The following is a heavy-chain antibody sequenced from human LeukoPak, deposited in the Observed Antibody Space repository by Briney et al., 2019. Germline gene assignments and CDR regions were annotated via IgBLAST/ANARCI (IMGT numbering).Heavy chain of an antibody. J-gene: IGHJ4*02. Sequence: SETLSLTCTVSGGSISTYYWSWIRQPPGKGLEWIGSIYYSGSTYYNPSLKSRVTISVDTSKNQFSLKLSSVTAADTAVYYCARGSDSGYYLPFDYWGQGTLVTVSS. D-gene: IGHD3-22*01. CDR1: GGSISTYY. V-gene: IGHV4-59*12. CDR3: ARGSDSGYYLPFDY. CDR2: IYYSGST.